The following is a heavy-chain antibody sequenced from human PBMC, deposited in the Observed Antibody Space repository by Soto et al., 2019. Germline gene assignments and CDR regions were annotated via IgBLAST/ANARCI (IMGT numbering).Heavy chain of an antibody. CDR2: ISLSGSTI. J-gene: IGHJ4*02. CDR3: ARGSFSASPNFFDY. V-gene: IGHV3-48*03. D-gene: IGHD3-3*02. Sequence: GSLRLSCAASGFAFSNYEMNWVHQAPGKGLEWVSYISLSGSTIYYADSVKGRFTISRDDAKNSLYLQMDSLRADDTAVYYCARGSFSASPNFFDYWGQGTLVTVSS. CDR1: GFAFSNYE.